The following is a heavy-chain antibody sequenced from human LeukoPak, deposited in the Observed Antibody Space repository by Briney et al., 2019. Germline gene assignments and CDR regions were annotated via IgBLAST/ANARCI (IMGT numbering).Heavy chain of an antibody. V-gene: IGHV1-46*01. Sequence: GASVKVSCKASGYTFTRYYIHWVRQAPGQGPEWMGMINPSGGSTTYAQRFQGRVTMTRDMSTSTVFMELSSLRSEDTAVYYCARGGEGPRLAVSFWGQGTLVTVSS. CDR3: ARGGEGPRLAVSF. D-gene: IGHD3-16*01. CDR1: GYTFTRYY. J-gene: IGHJ4*02. CDR2: INPSGGST.